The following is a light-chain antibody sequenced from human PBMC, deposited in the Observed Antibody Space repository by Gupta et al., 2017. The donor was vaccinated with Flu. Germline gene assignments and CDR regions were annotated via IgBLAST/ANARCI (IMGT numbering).Light chain of an antibody. CDR1: QSVSNN. CDR2: DAS. CDR3: QQYDDWSS. J-gene: IGKJ4*01. V-gene: IGKV3-15*01. Sequence: PGERATLSCRASQSVSNNLAWYQQRPGQAPRLLIYDASTRATGIPARFSGSGSGTDFTLTINSLQSEDFALYYCQQYDDWSSFGGGTTVGIK.